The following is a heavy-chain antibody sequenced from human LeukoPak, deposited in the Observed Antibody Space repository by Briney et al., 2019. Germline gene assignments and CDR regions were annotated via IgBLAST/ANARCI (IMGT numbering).Heavy chain of an antibody. CDR2: VYYSGST. Sequence: ALSLTCTVSGGSISSGDYYWSWIRQPPGKGLEWIGYVYYSGSTYYNPSLKSRVTISVDTSKNQFSLKLSSVTAADTAVYYCARKYCSSTSCYPDFWGQGTLVTVSS. D-gene: IGHD2-2*01. CDR1: GGSISSGDYY. J-gene: IGHJ4*02. V-gene: IGHV4-30-4*08. CDR3: ARKYCSSTSCYPDF.